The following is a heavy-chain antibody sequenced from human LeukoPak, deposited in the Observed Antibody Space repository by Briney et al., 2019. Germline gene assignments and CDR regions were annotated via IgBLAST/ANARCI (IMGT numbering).Heavy chain of an antibody. CDR3: ARDPGYYYYYMDV. CDR1: GYTFTGYY. J-gene: IGHJ6*03. CDR2: INPNSGAT. V-gene: IGHV1-2*02. Sequence: ASVKVSCKASGYTFTGYYMHWVRQAPGQGLEWMGWINPNSGATKFAQKFQGRVTMTRDTSISTAYMELSSLRYDDTALYYCARDPGYYYYYMDVWGEGTTVTISS.